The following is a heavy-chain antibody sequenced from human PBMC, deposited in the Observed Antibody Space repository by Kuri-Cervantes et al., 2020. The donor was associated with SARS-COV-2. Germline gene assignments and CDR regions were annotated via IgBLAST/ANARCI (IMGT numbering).Heavy chain of an antibody. Sequence: GGSLRLSCAASGFTFSSYGMHWVRQAPGKGLEWVAFIRYDGSNKYYADSVKGRFTISRDNAENSLYLQMNSLRAEDTAVYYCSPSHFSGWYYFDYWGQGTLVTVSS. CDR1: GFTFSSYG. CDR2: IRYDGSNK. D-gene: IGHD6-19*01. J-gene: IGHJ4*02. CDR3: SPSHFSGWYYFDY. V-gene: IGHV3-30*02.